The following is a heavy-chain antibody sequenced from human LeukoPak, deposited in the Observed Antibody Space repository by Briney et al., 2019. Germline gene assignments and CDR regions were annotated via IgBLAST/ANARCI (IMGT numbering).Heavy chain of an antibody. V-gene: IGHV5-51*01. J-gene: IGHJ3*02. CDR3: ARPLGYYYASSGPDAFDI. CDR2: IYPGDSDT. CDR1: GYSFTSYW. Sequence: GESLKISCKGSGYSFTSYWIGWVRQMPGKGLECMGIIYPGDSDTRYSPSFQGQVTISADRSINTAYLQWSSLKASDTAIYYCARPLGYYYASSGPDAFDIWGQGTMVTVSS. D-gene: IGHD3-22*01.